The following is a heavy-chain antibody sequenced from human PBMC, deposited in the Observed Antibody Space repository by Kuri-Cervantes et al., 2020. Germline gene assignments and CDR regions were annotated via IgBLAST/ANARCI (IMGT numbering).Heavy chain of an antibody. J-gene: IGHJ4*02. CDR3: VRDLGYSGYDLEY. CDR2: ISGSGGST. V-gene: IGHV3-23*01. D-gene: IGHD5-12*01. Sequence: GESLKISCAASGFTSSSYAMSWVRQAPGKGLEWVSAISGSGGSTYYADSVKGRFTISRDNSKNTLYLQMNSLRDEDTAVYYCVRDLGYSGYDLEYWGQGTLVTVSS. CDR1: GFTSSSYA.